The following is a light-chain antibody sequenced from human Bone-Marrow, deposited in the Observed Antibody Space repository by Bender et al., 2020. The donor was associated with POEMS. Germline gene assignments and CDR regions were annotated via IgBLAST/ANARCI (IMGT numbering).Light chain of an antibody. CDR1: SSNIGAHA. J-gene: IGLJ2*01. CDR2: SSH. CDR3: ASYVHGDELI. Sequence: QSVLTQPPSASGTPGQRVTISCSGGSSNIGAHAVNWYQHLPGTAPKLLIYSSHRRPSEVPDRFSGSRSGTSASLAISGLQSEDEADYYCASYVHGDELIFGGGTKLTVL. V-gene: IGLV1-44*01.